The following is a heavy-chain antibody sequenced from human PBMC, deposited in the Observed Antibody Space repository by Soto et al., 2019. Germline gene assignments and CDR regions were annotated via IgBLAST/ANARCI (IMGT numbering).Heavy chain of an antibody. CDR1: GFTFSSYG. V-gene: IGHV3-33*01. J-gene: IGHJ4*02. CDR3: ATAAARIAARPD. D-gene: IGHD6-6*01. CDR2: IWYDGSNK. Sequence: GSLRLSCAASGFTFSSYGMHWVRQAPGKGLEWVAVIWYDGSNKYYADSVKGRFTISRDNSKNTLYLQMNSLRAEDTAVYYCATAAARIAARPDWGQGTLVTVSS.